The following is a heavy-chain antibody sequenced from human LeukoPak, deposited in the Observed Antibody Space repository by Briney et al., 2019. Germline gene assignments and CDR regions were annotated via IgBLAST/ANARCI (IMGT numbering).Heavy chain of an antibody. V-gene: IGHV1-58*02. CDR2: IVVGSGNT. D-gene: IGHD5-12*01. Sequence: SVKVSCKASGFTFTGSAMQWVRQARGQRLEWIGWIVVGSGNTNYAQKFQERVTITRDMSTSTAYMELSSLRSEDTAVYYCAASYYSGYGVHGMDVWGQGTTVTVSS. CDR3: AASYYSGYGVHGMDV. CDR1: GFTFTGSA. J-gene: IGHJ6*02.